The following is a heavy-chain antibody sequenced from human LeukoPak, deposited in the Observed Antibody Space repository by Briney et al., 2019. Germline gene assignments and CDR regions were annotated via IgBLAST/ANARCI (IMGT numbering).Heavy chain of an antibody. J-gene: IGHJ4*02. D-gene: IGHD4-17*01. CDR3: VRWADDYGDY. CDR2: ISPYHGDT. CDR1: GYTFTDYG. V-gene: IGHV1-18*01. Sequence: ASVKVSCKASGYTFTDYGVTWVRQGPGLGLEWVGWISPYHGDTKYTESLQDRVTMTTDTSTNTAYLELRSLSSDDTAVYFCVRWADDYGDYWGQGTLVTVSS.